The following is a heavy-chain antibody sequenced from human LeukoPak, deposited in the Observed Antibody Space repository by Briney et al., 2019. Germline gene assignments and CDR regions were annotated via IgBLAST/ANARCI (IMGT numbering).Heavy chain of an antibody. CDR1: GYPFICYY. D-gene: IGHD3-10*01. J-gene: IGHJ4*02. Sequence: ASVQVSCKASGYPFICYYIHWVRQGPGQGLEWLGWINPESGATKYAQRFEGRLTLTRHTSVTTVHMELSGLRYDDSAVYYCARENLNYYGSGSYLYWGQGSQVTVSS. V-gene: IGHV1-2*02. CDR3: ARENLNYYGSGSYLY. CDR2: INPESGAT.